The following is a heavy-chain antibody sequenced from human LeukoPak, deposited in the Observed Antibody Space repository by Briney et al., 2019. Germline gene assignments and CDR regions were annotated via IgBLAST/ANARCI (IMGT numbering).Heavy chain of an antibody. V-gene: IGHV3-30*02. J-gene: IGHJ4*02. CDR3: ANLSEELLGY. CDR2: IRIDGNSK. D-gene: IGHD1-26*01. Sequence: GGSLRLSCAASGFSFSSYGMHWVRQTPGKGLEWVAFIRIDGNSKYFADSVKGRFTISRDNSKNTLYLQMNSLRAEDTAVYYCANLSEELLGYWGQGTLVTVSS. CDR1: GFSFSSYG.